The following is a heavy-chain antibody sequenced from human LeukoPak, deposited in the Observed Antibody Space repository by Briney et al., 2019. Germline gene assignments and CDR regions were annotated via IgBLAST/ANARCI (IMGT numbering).Heavy chain of an antibody. J-gene: IGHJ4*02. D-gene: IGHD6-6*01. Sequence: SETLSLTCTVSGGSISSYFWSWIRQPAGKGLEWIGRIHSSGSTNYNPSLKSRVTMSVDTSKNQFSLKLTSVTAADTAVYYCARNQYSSSEYFDYWGQGTLVTVSS. V-gene: IGHV4-4*07. CDR2: IHSSGST. CDR1: GGSISSYF. CDR3: ARNQYSSSEYFDY.